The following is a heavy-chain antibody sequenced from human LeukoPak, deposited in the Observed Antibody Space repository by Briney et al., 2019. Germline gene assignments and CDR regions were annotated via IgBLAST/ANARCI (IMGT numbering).Heavy chain of an antibody. CDR1: GYTSTSYY. CDR3: ARGKWSVDFDY. V-gene: IGHV1-46*01. CDR2: INPSGGST. Sequence: ASAKVSCKASGYTSTSYYMHWVRHAPGQGLEWMGIINPSGGSTSHAQKLKGRVNMTRETSTSTVYIELSSLRSEDTAVYYCARGKWSVDFDYWGQGTLVTVSS. J-gene: IGHJ4*02. D-gene: IGHD2-15*01.